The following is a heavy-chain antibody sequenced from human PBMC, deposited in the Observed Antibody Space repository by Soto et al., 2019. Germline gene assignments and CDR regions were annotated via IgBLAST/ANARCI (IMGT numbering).Heavy chain of an antibody. CDR1: GFTFSSCA. V-gene: IGHV3-30-3*01. J-gene: IGHJ4*02. CDR2: ISHDGSLK. CDR3: ERDNYGYTLGAFDY. Sequence: QVQLVESGGGVVQPGRSLRLSCAASGFTFSSCAVHWVRQAPGKGLEWVSVISHDGSLKYYADSVKGLFTISRDNSKNPVYLQMDSLRAEDTAVYYCERDNYGYTLGAFDYWGQGTLVTVSS. D-gene: IGHD5-18*01.